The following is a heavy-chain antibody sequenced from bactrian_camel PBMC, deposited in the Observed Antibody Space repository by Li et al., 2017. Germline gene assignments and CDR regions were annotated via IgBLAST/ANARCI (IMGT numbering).Heavy chain of an antibody. CDR2: ISPQRGVS. CDR1: GYNTYY. J-gene: IGHJ4*01. Sequence: HVQLVESGGGSVQAGGSLKLSCVVSGYNTYYMAWFRQAPGREREGVAVISPQRGVSYYADSVLGRFTISHDDTKRTVYLQMDNLKLEVTAMYFCATRTYCAATNWLAMVQWKNWGQGTQVTVS. CDR3: ATRTYCAATNWLAMVQWKN. D-gene: IGHD7*01. V-gene: IGHV3S6*01.